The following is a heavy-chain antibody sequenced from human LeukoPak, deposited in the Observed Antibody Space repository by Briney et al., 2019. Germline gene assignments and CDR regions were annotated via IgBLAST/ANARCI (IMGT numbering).Heavy chain of an antibody. J-gene: IGHJ3*02. D-gene: IGHD2-15*01. Sequence: SETLSLTCTVSGGSISSSSYFWNWIRQHPGKGLEWIGYIFYSGSTYYNPSLKSRLTISVDTSKNQFSLKLTSVSAADTAVYYCARSPYCSGGSCYGENAFDIWGQGTVVTVSS. CDR1: GGSISSSSYF. CDR2: IFYSGST. V-gene: IGHV4-31*03. CDR3: ARSPYCSGGSCYGENAFDI.